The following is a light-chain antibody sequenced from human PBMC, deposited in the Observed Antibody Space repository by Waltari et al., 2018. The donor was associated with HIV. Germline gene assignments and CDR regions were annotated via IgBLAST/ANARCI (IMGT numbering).Light chain of an antibody. CDR3: SSYGDSLRVL. CDR2: EVT. CDR1: SSDIGAYDF. V-gene: IGLV2-8*01. Sequence: VTISCTGSSSDIGAYDFVSWFQQHPHSAPKLLLYEVTRRPSTVSARFSGSRSGNTAFLTVAGLQPDDEATYFCSSYGDSLRVLFGGGTNVTVL. J-gene: IGLJ3*02.